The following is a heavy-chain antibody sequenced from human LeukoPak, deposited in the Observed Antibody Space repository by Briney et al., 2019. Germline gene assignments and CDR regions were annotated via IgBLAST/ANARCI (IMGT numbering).Heavy chain of an antibody. J-gene: IGHJ6*02. Sequence: PGGSLTLSCAASGFTFSRYWTNWVRQAPGKGLVWVSRINSDGSTTKYADSVKGRFTISRDNAKNTMYLQMNSLRAEDTAVYYCARENFYGMDVWGQGTTVTVSS. CDR1: GFTFSRYW. CDR2: INSDGSTT. V-gene: IGHV3-74*03. CDR3: ARENFYGMDV.